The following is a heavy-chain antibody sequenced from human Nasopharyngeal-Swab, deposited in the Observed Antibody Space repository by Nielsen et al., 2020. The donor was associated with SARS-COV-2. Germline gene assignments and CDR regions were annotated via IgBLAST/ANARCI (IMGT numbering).Heavy chain of an antibody. CDR2: ISGSGGST. Sequence: GESLKISCAASGFTFSSYAMSWVRQAPGKGLEWVSAISGSGGSTYYADSVKGRFTISRDNSKITLYLQMNSLRAEDTAVYYCAKMARFSSGSDWFDPWGQGTLVTVSS. CDR3: AKMARFSSGSDWFDP. D-gene: IGHD6-19*01. J-gene: IGHJ5*02. CDR1: GFTFSSYA. V-gene: IGHV3-23*01.